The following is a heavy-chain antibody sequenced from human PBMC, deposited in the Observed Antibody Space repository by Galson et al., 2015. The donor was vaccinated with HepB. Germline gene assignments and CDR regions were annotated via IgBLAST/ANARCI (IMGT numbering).Heavy chain of an antibody. CDR2: ISGSGGST. CDR3: AKERGYDSSGYRRNYFDY. V-gene: IGHV3-23*01. Sequence: SLRLSCAASGFTFSSYAMSWVRQAPGKGLEWVSAISGSGGSTYYADSVKGRFTISRDNSKNTLYLQMNSLRAEDTAVYYCAKERGYDSSGYRRNYFDYWGQGTLVTVSS. D-gene: IGHD3-22*01. J-gene: IGHJ4*02. CDR1: GFTFSSYA.